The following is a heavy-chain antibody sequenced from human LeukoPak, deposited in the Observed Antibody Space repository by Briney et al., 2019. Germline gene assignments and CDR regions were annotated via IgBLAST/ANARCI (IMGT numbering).Heavy chain of an antibody. CDR1: GYTFTGYY. V-gene: IGHV1-2*02. CDR3: ASASVPQEYYYYYMDL. J-gene: IGHJ6*03. Sequence: AAVTVSFTASGYTFTGYYMHGVRQAPGQGLEWMGWINPNSGGTNYAQKFQGRVTMTRDTSISTAYMELSRLRSDDTAVYYCASASVPQEYYYYYMDLGGKGTTVTVSS. CDR2: INPNSGGT.